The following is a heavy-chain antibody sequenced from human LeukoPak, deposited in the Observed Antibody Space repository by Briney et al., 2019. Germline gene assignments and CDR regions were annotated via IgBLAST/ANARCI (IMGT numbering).Heavy chain of an antibody. J-gene: IGHJ4*02. CDR1: GGSISSGNCS. D-gene: IGHD6-13*01. CDR2: IYYSGNT. CDR3: TRRSYGSSLVY. Sequence: SETLSLTCSVSGGSISSGNCSWGWIRQPPGKGLEWIGNIYYSGNTYYNSSLKSRVTIFVDMSKNQLSLELTSVTAADTAVYYCTRRSYGSSLVYWGQGTLVTVSS. V-gene: IGHV4-39*01.